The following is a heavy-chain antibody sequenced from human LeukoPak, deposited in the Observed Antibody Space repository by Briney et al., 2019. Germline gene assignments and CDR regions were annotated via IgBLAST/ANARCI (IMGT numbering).Heavy chain of an antibody. CDR2: ITSSGTHI. J-gene: IGHJ1*01. CDR3: AKDEWRILSYFQH. D-gene: IGHD2-8*01. CDR1: GFTFSSFN. V-gene: IGHV3-21*04. Sequence: GGSLRLSCAASGFTFSSFNMNWVRQAPGKAMEWASSITSSGTHIFYADSVRGRFTISRDNSKNTLYLQMNSLRAEDTAVYYCAKDEWRILSYFQHWGQGTLVTVSS.